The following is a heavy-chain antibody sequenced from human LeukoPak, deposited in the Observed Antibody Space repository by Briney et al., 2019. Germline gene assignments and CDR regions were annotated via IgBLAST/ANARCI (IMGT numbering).Heavy chain of an antibody. V-gene: IGHV1-2*06. CDR3: ARSITRGPFDY. J-gene: IGHJ4*02. CDR2: VNPNSGGT. CDR1: GYTFTGYY. D-gene: IGHD3-10*01. Sequence: ASVKVSCKASGYTFTGYYMHWVRQAPGQGLEWMGRVNPNSGGTNYAQKFQGRVTMTRDTSISTAYMELSRLRSDDTAVYYCARSITRGPFDYWGQGTLVTVSS.